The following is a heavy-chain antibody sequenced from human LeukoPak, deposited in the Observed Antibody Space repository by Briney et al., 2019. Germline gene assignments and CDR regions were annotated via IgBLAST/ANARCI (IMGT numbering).Heavy chain of an antibody. Sequence: ASVKVSCKASGYTFTSYGISWVRQAPGQGLEWMGIINPSGGSTSYAQKFQGRVTMTRDTSTSTVYMELSSLRSEDTAVYYCASSWSVVAATVWGQGTLVTVSS. CDR3: ASSWSVVAATV. V-gene: IGHV1-46*03. J-gene: IGHJ4*02. CDR1: GYTFTSYG. CDR2: INPSGGST. D-gene: IGHD2-15*01.